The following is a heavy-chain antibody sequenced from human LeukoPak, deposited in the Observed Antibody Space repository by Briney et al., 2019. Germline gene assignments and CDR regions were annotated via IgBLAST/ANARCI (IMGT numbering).Heavy chain of an antibody. J-gene: IGHJ4*02. CDR1: GGTFSSYA. V-gene: IGHV1-69*05. Sequence: ASVKVSCKASGGTFSSYAISWVRQAPGQGLEWMGGIIPIFGTANYAQKFQGRVTITTDESTSTAHMELSSLRSEDTAVYYCARNIAAAGTVFGYWGQGTLVTVSS. D-gene: IGHD6-13*01. CDR2: IIPIFGTA. CDR3: ARNIAAAGTVFGY.